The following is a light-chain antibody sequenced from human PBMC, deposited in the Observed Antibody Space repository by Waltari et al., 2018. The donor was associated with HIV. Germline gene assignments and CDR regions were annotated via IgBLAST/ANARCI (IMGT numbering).Light chain of an antibody. CDR2: SAS. V-gene: IGKV1-17*01. Sequence: DIQMTQSPSSLSASVGERVTITCRASQPISDELGWYQQRPGEAPRRLIYSASSVENGVPSRFSGSRAGEDFTLTINSLQSEDCATYYCLQHHSYPLTFGGGTKVEI. J-gene: IGKJ4*01. CDR1: QPISDE. CDR3: LQHHSYPLT.